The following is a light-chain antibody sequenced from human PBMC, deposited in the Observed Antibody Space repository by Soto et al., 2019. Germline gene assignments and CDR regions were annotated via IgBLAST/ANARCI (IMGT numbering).Light chain of an antibody. CDR1: SSNIGNNY. Sequence: QSVLTQPPSVSAAPGQTVTISCSGSSSNIGNNYVSWYQHLPGAAPKLLIYETNRRPVGIPDRFSGSKSGTSATLGITGLQTADEADYYCETWDTSLSAGRVFGPGTKVTVL. V-gene: IGLV1-51*02. CDR2: ETN. J-gene: IGLJ1*01. CDR3: ETWDTSLSAGRV.